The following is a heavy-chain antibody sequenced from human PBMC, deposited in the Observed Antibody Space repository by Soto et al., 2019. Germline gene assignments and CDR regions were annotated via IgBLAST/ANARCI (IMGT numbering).Heavy chain of an antibody. CDR1: GGYISSSSYY. CDR3: ARGPSYGSGSIHNHNWFDP. D-gene: IGHD3-10*01. J-gene: IGHJ5*02. V-gene: IGHV4-39*01. CDR2: IYYSGST. Sequence: PSETMSVTCTVAGGYISSSSYYWGWIRKPPGKGLEWIGSIYYSGSTYYNPSLKSRVTISVDTSKNQFSLKLSSATAADTAVYYCARGPSYGSGSIHNHNWFDPWGQGTLVTVSS.